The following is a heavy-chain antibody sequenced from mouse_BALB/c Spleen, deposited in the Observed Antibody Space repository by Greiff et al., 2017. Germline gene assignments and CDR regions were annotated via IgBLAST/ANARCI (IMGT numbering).Heavy chain of an antibody. CDR1: GFTFSSYG. J-gene: IGHJ2*01. D-gene: IGHD2-12*01. CDR3: AKHTQIREYFDY. CDR2: ISSGGSYT. Sequence: EVQLVESGGDLVKPGGSLKLSCAASGFTFSSYGMSWVRQTPDKRLEWVATISSGGSYTYYPDSVKGRFTISRDNAKNTLYLQMSSLKSEDTAMYYCAKHTQIREYFDYWGQGTTLTVSS. V-gene: IGHV5-6*01.